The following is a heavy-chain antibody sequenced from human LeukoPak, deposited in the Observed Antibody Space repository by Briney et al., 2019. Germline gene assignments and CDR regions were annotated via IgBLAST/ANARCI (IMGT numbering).Heavy chain of an antibody. J-gene: IGHJ5*02. Sequence: GRSLRLSCAASGFTFSSYAMHWVRQAPGKGLEWVAVISYDGSNKYYADSVKGRFTISRDNSKNTLYLQMNSLRAEDTAVYYCARGSIHYYDSSEFDPWGQGTLVTVSS. D-gene: IGHD3-22*01. CDR2: ISYDGSNK. V-gene: IGHV3-30*04. CDR3: ARGSIHYYDSSEFDP. CDR1: GFTFSSYA.